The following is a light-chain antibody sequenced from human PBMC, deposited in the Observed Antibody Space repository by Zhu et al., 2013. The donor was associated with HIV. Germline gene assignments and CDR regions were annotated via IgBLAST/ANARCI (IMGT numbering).Light chain of an antibody. CDR1: SSNIGADYD. V-gene: IGLV1-40*01. Sequence: QSVLTQPPSVSGAPGQRVTISCTGSSSNIGADYDLHWYQQLPGTAPKLLIYANNNRPSGVPDRFSGSKSGTSASLAITGLQAEDEADYYCQSSDSSLSGVIFGGGTKLTVL. CDR2: ANN. CDR3: QSSDSSLSGVI. J-gene: IGLJ2*01.